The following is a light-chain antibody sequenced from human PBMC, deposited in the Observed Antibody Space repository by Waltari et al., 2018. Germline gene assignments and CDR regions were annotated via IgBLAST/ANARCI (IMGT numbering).Light chain of an antibody. J-gene: IGKJ3*01. CDR1: QSVLYSPNNKNY. CDR3: QQYYTTPRT. CDR2: WAS. Sequence: DIVMTQSPDSLAVSLGERATINCKSSQSVLYSPNNKNYLTWYQQKPVQPPKLLINWASVWEAGVPDRFSGSGSGTDFTLTITSLQAEDVAVYYCQQYYTTPRTFGPGTKVEIK. V-gene: IGKV4-1*01.